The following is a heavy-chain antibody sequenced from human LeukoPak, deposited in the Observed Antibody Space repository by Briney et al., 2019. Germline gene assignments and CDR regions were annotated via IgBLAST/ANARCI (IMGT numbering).Heavy chain of an antibody. CDR3: ARGFPGIAVAGTEYFDY. J-gene: IGHJ4*02. D-gene: IGHD6-19*01. V-gene: IGHV4-34*01. CDR2: INHSGST. Sequence: SETLSLTCAVYGGSFSGYYWSWSRQPPGKGLEWIGEINHSGSTNYNPSLTSRVTISVDTSKNQFSLKLSSVTAADTAVYYCARGFPGIAVAGTEYFDYWGQGTMVTVSS. CDR1: GGSFSGYY.